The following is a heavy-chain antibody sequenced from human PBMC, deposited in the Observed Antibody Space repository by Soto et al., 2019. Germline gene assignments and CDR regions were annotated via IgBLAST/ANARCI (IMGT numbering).Heavy chain of an antibody. V-gene: IGHV4-38-2*01. CDR1: VYSISSGYY. CDR2: IYHSGST. J-gene: IGHJ5*02. Sequence: ETLSLTCAVSVYSISSGYYWGWIRQPPGKGLEWIGSIYHSGSTYYNPSLKSRVTISVDTSKNQFSLKLSSVTAADTAVYYCARAGFTIFGVVIDRGWFDPWGQGTLVTVSS. CDR3: ARAGFTIFGVVIDRGWFDP. D-gene: IGHD3-3*01.